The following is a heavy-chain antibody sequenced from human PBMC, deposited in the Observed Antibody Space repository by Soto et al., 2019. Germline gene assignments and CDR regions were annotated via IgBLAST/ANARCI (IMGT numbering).Heavy chain of an antibody. D-gene: IGHD3-10*01. CDR3: VGGHYYFDY. CDR2: ISYDGSNK. J-gene: IGHJ4*02. CDR1: GFPFSSYA. V-gene: IGHV3-30*03. Sequence: QVQLVESGGGVVQPGRSLRLSCAASGFPFSSYAMHWVREAPGKGLEWVAVISYDGSNKYYADSGKGRFTISRDNSASTLYMQMTSLRRKHTALYYCVGGHYYFDYRAKGPRFTVSP.